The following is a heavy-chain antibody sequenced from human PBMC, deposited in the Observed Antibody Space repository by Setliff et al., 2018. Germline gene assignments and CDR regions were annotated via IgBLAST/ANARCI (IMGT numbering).Heavy chain of an antibody. CDR2: IYYSGST. CDR1: GGSISSSSYY. CDR3: ARLGSARYDSSGYYPDNWFDP. Sequence: SETLSLTCTVSGGSISSSSYYWGWIRQPPGKGLEWLGSIYYSGSTYYNPSLKSRVTISVDTSKNQFSLKLSSVTAADTAVYYCARLGSARYDSSGYYPDNWFDPWGQGTLVTVSS. J-gene: IGHJ5*02. V-gene: IGHV4-39*01. D-gene: IGHD3-22*01.